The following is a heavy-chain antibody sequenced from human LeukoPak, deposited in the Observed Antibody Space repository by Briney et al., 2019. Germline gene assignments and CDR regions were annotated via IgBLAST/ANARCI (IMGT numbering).Heavy chain of an antibody. V-gene: IGHV4-59*01. CDR2: IYYSGST. CDR3: ARAVVTFGGAVAKGFDC. J-gene: IGHJ4*02. D-gene: IGHD3-16*01. CDR1: GASFSTYY. Sequence: SETLSLTCTVSGASFSTYYWRWIRQPPGKGLEWMGYIYYSGSTDYNPSLKSRVTMSLETSKNQFSLNLNSVTAADTGIYFCARAVVTFGGAVAKGFDCWGQGSLVTVSS.